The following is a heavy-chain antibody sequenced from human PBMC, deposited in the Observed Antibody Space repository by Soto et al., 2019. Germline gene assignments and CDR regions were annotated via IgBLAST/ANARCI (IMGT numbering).Heavy chain of an antibody. CDR3: ARARRKVLLWFGELLSSSYYYYGMDV. D-gene: IGHD3-10*01. J-gene: IGHJ6*02. V-gene: IGHV1-69*13. Sequence: SVKVSCKDSGGTFSSYAISWVRQAPGQEHERMRGIIPIFGTANYAQKFQGRVTITADESTSTAYMELSSLRSEDTAVYYCARARRKVLLWFGELLSSSYYYYGMDVWGQGTTVTVSS. CDR2: IIPIFGTA. CDR1: GGTFSSYA.